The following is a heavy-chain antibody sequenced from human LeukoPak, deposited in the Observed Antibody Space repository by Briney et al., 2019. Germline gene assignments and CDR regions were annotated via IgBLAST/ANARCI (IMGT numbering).Heavy chain of an antibody. J-gene: IGHJ4*02. V-gene: IGHV3-23*01. Sequence: GGSLRLSCAASGFTFSSYAMSWVRQAPGKGLEWVSAFSGSGTTTYYADSVKGRFTISRDNSKSTLYLQMNSLRAEDTAIYYCAKDMRIVVVPTAIGWVYWGQGTLVTVSS. CDR2: FSGSGTTT. CDR3: AKDMRIVVVPTAIGWVY. CDR1: GFTFSSYA. D-gene: IGHD2-2*01.